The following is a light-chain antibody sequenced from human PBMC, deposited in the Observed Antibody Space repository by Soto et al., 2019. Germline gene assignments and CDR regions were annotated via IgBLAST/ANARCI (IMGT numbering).Light chain of an antibody. J-gene: IGKJ3*01. V-gene: IGKV1-33*01. Sequence: DLQMTQSPSSLSASVGDRVTITCQASQDIYHYLNWYQQRPGKAPKLLIYDASNLQTGVPSRFSRSGSGTDFSFTISSLQAEDIATYFCQQYDTLPPTFGPGTTVDIK. CDR3: QQYDTLPPT. CDR2: DAS. CDR1: QDIYHY.